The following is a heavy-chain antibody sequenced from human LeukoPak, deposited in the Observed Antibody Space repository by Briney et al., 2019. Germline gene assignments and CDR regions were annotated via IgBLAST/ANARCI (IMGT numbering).Heavy chain of an antibody. CDR2: IYYSGST. CDR1: GGSISSSSYY. D-gene: IGHD6-19*01. Sequence: SETLSLTCTVSGGSISSSSYYWGWLRQPPGKGLEWIGSIYYSGSTYYNPSLKSRVTISVDTSKNQFSLKLSSVTAADTAVYYCAREAVAGTTVHQRHWYFDLWGRGTLVTVSS. V-gene: IGHV4-39*07. CDR3: AREAVAGTTVHQRHWYFDL. J-gene: IGHJ2*01.